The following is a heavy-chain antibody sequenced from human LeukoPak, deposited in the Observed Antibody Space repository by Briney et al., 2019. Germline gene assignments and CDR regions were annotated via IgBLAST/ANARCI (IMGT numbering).Heavy chain of an antibody. CDR2: ISGSGGST. V-gene: IGHV3-23*01. CDR3: AKDMSTMVRGVIEDAFDI. D-gene: IGHD3-10*01. J-gene: IGHJ3*02. CDR1: GFTFSSYA. Sequence: GGSLRLSFAASGFTFSSYAMSWVRQAPGKGLEWVSAISGSGGSTYYADSVKGRFPISRDNSKNTLYLQMNSLRAEDTAVYYCAKDMSTMVRGVIEDAFDIWGQGTMVTVSS.